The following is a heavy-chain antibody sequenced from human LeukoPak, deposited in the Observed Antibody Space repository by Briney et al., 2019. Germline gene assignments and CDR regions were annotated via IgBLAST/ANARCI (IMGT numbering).Heavy chain of an antibody. J-gene: IGHJ4*02. D-gene: IGHD1-26*01. CDR2: ISYDGSNK. V-gene: IGHV3-30-3*01. CDR3: ARGGGSYFPFDY. CDR1: GLTFSSYI. Sequence: PGGSLRLSCAASGLTFSSYIMHWVRQAPGKGLEWVGVISYDGSNKYYVDSVKGRFTISRDNSKNTLYLQMNSLRAEDTAVYYCARGGGSYFPFDYWGQGTLVTVSS.